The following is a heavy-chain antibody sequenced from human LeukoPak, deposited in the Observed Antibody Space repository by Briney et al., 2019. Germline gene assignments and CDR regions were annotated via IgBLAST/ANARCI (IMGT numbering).Heavy chain of an antibody. CDR2: IWYDGSIK. Sequence: GRSLRLSCAASGFTFSSYGMHWVRQAPGKGLEWVAVIWYDGSIKYYADSVKGRFTISKDNSKNTLYLQMNSLRGEDTAVYYCARDGGGVHDSWGQGTLVTVSS. CDR1: GFTFSSYG. D-gene: IGHD3-16*01. CDR3: ARDGGGVHDS. V-gene: IGHV3-33*01. J-gene: IGHJ4*02.